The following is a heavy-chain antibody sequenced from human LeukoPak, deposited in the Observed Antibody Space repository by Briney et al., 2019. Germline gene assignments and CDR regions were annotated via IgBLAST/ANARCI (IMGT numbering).Heavy chain of an antibody. D-gene: IGHD5-18*01. V-gene: IGHV3-30-3*01. CDR2: TTSDESNK. J-gene: IGHJ4*02. CDR1: GFSFSSYA. Sequence: GGSLILSCAASGFSFSSYAMHWVRQAAGKGLEWVAITTSDESNKHYADSVKGRFTISRDNSKNTLYLQMNSLRAEDTAVYYCARESGALRGYSFGLWGQGTLVTVSS. CDR3: ARESGALRGYSFGL.